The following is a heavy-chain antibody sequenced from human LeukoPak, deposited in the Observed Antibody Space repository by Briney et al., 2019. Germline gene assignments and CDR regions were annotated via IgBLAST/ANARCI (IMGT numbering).Heavy chain of an antibody. Sequence: KSSETLSLTCTVSGGSISSYYWSWIRQPPGKGLEWIGYIYYSGSANYNPSLKSRVTISVDTSKNQFSLKLSSVTAADTAVYYCARELWLGGGDYVLHGSPLDYWGQGTLVTVSS. CDR2: IYYSGSA. CDR1: GGSISSYY. V-gene: IGHV4-59*12. CDR3: ARELWLGGGDYVLHGSPLDY. D-gene: IGHD2-21*02. J-gene: IGHJ4*02.